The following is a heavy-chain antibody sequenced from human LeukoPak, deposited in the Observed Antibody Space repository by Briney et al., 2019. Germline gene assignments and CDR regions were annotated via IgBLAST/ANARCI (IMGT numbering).Heavy chain of an antibody. CDR1: GFTFSTYW. V-gene: IGHV3-7*01. CDR3: ARDKVAGSMAGSNFDY. CDR2: IKQDGSER. J-gene: IGHJ4*02. Sequence: GGSLRLSCAASGFTFSTYWMGWVRQVPGKGLEWVANIKQDGSERNYVDSVKGRFTISRDNAKNSLYLQMNSLRVEDTAVYYCARDKVAGSMAGSNFDYWGQGTLVTVSS. D-gene: IGHD6-19*01.